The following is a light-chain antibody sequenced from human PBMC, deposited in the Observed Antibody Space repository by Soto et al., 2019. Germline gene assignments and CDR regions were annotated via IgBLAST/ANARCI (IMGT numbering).Light chain of an antibody. Sequence: QSVLTQPPSASGSPGQSVTISCTGTSSDVGNYNYVSWYRQHPGKAPKLLIYEVTKRPSGVPDRFSGSKSDNTASLTVSGLQAEDEADYYCISYAGSDNLVVGGGTKLTVL. J-gene: IGLJ2*01. CDR2: EVT. CDR1: SSDVGNYNY. CDR3: ISYAGSDNLV. V-gene: IGLV2-8*01.